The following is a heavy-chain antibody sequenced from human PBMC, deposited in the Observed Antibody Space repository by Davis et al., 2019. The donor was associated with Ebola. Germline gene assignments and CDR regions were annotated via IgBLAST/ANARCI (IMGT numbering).Heavy chain of an antibody. CDR3: ARGLGLGWFDP. CDR1: GGSSNGYY. D-gene: IGHD3-16*01. CDR2: VTHSGST. V-gene: IGHV4-34*01. Sequence: SETLSLTCAVYGGSSNGYYWSWIRQSPEKGLEWIGEVTHSGSTNYNPSLKSRLTIALDRSKNQFSLKLTTVTAADTAVYYCARGLGLGWFDPWGQGTLVTVSS. J-gene: IGHJ5*02.